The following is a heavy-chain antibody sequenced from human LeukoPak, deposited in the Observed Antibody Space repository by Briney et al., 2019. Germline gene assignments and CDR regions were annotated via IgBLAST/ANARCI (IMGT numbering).Heavy chain of an antibody. V-gene: IGHV1-2*02. CDR3: ARGCAIVVVPAAPLD. CDR2: INPNSGGT. D-gene: IGHD2-2*01. Sequence: ASVKVSCKASGYTFTGYYMHWVRQAPGQGLEWMGWINPNSGGTNYAQKFQGRVTMTRDTSISTAYMELSRLRSDDTAVYYCARGCAIVVVPAAPLDWGQGTLVTVSS. J-gene: IGHJ4*02. CDR1: GYTFTGYY.